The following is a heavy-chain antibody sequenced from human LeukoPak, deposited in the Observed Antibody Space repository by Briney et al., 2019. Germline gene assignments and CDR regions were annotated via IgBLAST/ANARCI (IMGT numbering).Heavy chain of an antibody. V-gene: IGHV3-23*01. CDR1: GFTFSSYA. CDR2: ISGSGGST. Sequence: QAGGSLTLSCAASGFTFSSYAMSWVRQAPGKGLEWVSAISGSGGSTYYADSVKGRFTISRDNSKNTLYLQMNSLRAEDTAVYYCAKDHSPSSGWYFDYWGQGTLVTVSS. CDR3: AKDHSPSSGWYFDY. J-gene: IGHJ4*02. D-gene: IGHD6-19*01.